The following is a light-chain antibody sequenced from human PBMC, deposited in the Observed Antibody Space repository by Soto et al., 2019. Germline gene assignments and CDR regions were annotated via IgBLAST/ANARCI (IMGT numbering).Light chain of an antibody. CDR1: SSDVGGYNY. V-gene: IGLV2-14*01. CDR2: EVS. Sequence: QSALTQAASVSGSPGQSITISCTGTSSDVGGYNYVSWYQQHPGKAPKLMIYEVSNRPSGVSNRFSGSKSGNTASLTISGLQAEDEADYYCSSYTSSSTRRVVFGGGTKLTVL. CDR3: SSYTSSSTRRVV. J-gene: IGLJ2*01.